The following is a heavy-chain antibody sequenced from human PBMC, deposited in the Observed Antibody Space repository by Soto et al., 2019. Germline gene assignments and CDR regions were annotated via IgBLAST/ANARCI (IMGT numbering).Heavy chain of an antibody. J-gene: IGHJ4*02. Sequence: QVQLVQSGAEVKKPGASVKVSCKASGYTFTSYAMHWVRQAPGQRLEWMGWINAGNGNTKYSQKFQSRVTITRDTSASTAYMELSSLRSEDTAVYYCARGGSTIFGIPTDYWGQGTLVTVSS. V-gene: IGHV1-3*01. CDR2: INAGNGNT. CDR3: ARGGSTIFGIPTDY. CDR1: GYTFTSYA. D-gene: IGHD3-3*01.